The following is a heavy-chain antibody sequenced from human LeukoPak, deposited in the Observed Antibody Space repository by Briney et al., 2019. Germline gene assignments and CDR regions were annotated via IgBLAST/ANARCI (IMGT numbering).Heavy chain of an antibody. J-gene: IGHJ2*01. CDR2: ISAYNGNT. CDR1: GYTFTSYG. D-gene: IGHD3-22*01. Sequence: GASVKVTCKASGYTFTSYGISWVRQAPGQGLEWMGWISAYNGNTNYAQKLQGRVTMTTDTSTSTAYMELRSLRSEDTAVYYCARGWSSGYTRYWYFDLWGRGTLVTVSS. CDR3: ARGWSSGYTRYWYFDL. V-gene: IGHV1-18*01.